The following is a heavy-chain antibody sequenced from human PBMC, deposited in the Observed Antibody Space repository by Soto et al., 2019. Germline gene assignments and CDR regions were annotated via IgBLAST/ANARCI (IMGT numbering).Heavy chain of an antibody. V-gene: IGHV4-34*01. D-gene: IGHD6-19*01. CDR3: ARFASVAGYYYYYGMDV. Sequence: TLSLTCAVYGGSFSGYYWSWIRQPPGKGLEWIGEINHSGSTNYNPSLKSRVTISVDTSKNQFSLKLSSVTAADTAVYYCARFASVAGYYYYYGMDVWGQGTTVTVSS. J-gene: IGHJ6*02. CDR2: INHSGST. CDR1: GGSFSGYY.